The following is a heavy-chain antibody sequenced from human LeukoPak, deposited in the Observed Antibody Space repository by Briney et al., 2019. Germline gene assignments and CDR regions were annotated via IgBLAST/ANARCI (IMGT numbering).Heavy chain of an antibody. J-gene: IGHJ4*02. V-gene: IGHV3-7*05. CDR1: GFIFRNYW. CDR2: INQDGSVK. D-gene: IGHD4-11*01. CDR3: ARGAPYRDSDDY. Sequence: SGGSLGLSCAASGFIFRNYWMSWVRQAPGKGLEWVANINQDGSVKNHVDSVKGRFTISRDNAKNSLYLQMNSLRPEDMAVYYCARGAPYRDSDDYWGQGTLVTVSS.